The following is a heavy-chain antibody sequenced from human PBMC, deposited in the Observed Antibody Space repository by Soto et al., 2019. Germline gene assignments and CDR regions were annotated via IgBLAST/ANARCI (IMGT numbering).Heavy chain of an antibody. CDR1: GGSISSGGYY. J-gene: IGHJ6*01. D-gene: IGHD3-10*01. V-gene: IGHV4-31*03. CDR3: ATNGGRWFGRKGGMEV. Sequence: PSETLSLNCSLSGGSISSGGYYWSCIRQHPGQGLEWIGYIYYSGCTYYNPSLKSRVTISVDTSKNQFSLKLSSVTAADTAVYYCATNGGRWFGRKGGMEVWGQRTKVIFCS. CDR2: IYYSGCT.